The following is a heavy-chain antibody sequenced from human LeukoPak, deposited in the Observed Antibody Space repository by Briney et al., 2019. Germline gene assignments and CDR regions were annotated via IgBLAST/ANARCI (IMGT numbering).Heavy chain of an antibody. V-gene: IGHV4-34*01. CDR2: INHSGST. J-gene: IGHJ4*02. CDR3: ARGNNDMPRS. CDR1: GGSFSGYY. Sequence: PSETLSLTCAVYGGSFSGYYWSWIRQPPGKGLEWIGEINHSGSTNYNPSLKSRVTISVDTSKNQFSLKLSSVTAADTAVYYCARGNNDMPRSWGQGTLVTVSS. D-gene: IGHD1/OR15-1a*01.